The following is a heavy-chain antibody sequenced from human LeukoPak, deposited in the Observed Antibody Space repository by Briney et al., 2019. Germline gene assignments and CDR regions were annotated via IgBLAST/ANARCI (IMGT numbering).Heavy chain of an antibody. CDR3: ARGRDKTTSPAIDY. CDR2: ISPKSGDT. CDR1: GYTFSGYY. D-gene: IGHD2-2*01. V-gene: IGHV1-2*02. J-gene: IGHJ4*02. Sequence: ASVKVSCKASGYTFSGYYMHLVRQAPGQGQEWMGWISPKSGDTNYAQNFQGRVTMTRDTSISTAYMELSRLTSDDTAVYYCARGRDKTTSPAIDYWGQGTLVTVSS.